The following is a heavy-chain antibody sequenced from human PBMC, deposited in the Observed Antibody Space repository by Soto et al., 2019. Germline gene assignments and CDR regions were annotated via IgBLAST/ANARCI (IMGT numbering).Heavy chain of an antibody. Sequence: QVQLVQSGAEVKKPGASVKVSCKASGYTFSTYGISWVRQAPGQGLEWMGWISGYNGNTNYAPKLQGRITMTTDTSTTTAYMELRSLRSDDTAVYYCARMGDVPYYYYGMDVWGQGTTVTVSS. V-gene: IGHV1-18*01. J-gene: IGHJ6*02. D-gene: IGHD3-16*01. CDR3: ARMGDVPYYYYGMDV. CDR2: ISGYNGNT. CDR1: GYTFSTYG.